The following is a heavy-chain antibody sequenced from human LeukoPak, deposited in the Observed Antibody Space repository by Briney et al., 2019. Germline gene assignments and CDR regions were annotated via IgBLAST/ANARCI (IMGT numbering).Heavy chain of an antibody. Sequence: SETLSLTCTVSGGSISISSYFWGWTRQPPGKGLEWIGSIYYSGSTYYNPSLKSRVTISVDTSKNQFSLKLSSVTAADTAVYYCARRPTRLAYFDYWGQGTLVTVSS. V-gene: IGHV4-39*01. J-gene: IGHJ4*02. CDR3: ARRPTRLAYFDY. CDR2: IYYSGST. D-gene: IGHD6-19*01. CDR1: GGSISISSYF.